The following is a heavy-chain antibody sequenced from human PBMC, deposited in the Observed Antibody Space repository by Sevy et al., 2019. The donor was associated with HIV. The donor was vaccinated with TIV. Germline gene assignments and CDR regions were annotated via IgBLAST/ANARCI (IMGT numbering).Heavy chain of an antibody. J-gene: IGHJ3*02. CDR3: AWEGVGSDSSGYLI. Sequence: SETLSLTCTVSGGSISSGGYYWSWIRQHPGKGLEWIGYIYYSGSTYYNPSLKSRVTISVDTSKNQFSLKLSSVTAADTAVYYCAWEGVGSDSSGYLIWGQGTMVTVSS. CDR1: GGSISSGGYY. CDR2: IYYSGST. D-gene: IGHD3-22*01. V-gene: IGHV4-31*03.